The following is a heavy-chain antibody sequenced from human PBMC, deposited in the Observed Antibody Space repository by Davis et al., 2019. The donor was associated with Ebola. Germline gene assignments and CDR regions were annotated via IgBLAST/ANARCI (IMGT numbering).Heavy chain of an antibody. D-gene: IGHD3-9*01. V-gene: IGHV3-21*01. J-gene: IGHJ3*02. CDR3: ARVEYDILTGNDAFDI. CDR2: ISSSSSYI. CDR1: GFTFSSYS. Sequence: GESLKISCAASGFTFSSYSMNCVRQAPGKVLEWVSSISSSSSYIYYADSVKGRFTISRDNAKNSLYLQMNSLRAEDTAVYYCARVEYDILTGNDAFDIWGKGTMVTVSS.